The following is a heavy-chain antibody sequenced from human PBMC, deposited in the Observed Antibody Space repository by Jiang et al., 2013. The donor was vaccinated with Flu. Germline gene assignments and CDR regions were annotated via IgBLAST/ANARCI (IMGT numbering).Heavy chain of an antibody. D-gene: IGHD5-24*01. CDR1: GFTFSSYG. V-gene: IGHV3-30*18. CDR2: YHTMESI. J-gene: IGHJ2*01. CDR3: AKEGGRDGQNLIFWSLDL. Sequence: RLSCAASGFTFSSYGMHWSARLQARGWSGWQLYHTMESINTMQTPXRADSPISRDNSKNTLYLQMNSLTADDTAVYYCAKEGGRDGQNLIFWSLDLWGRGTLVTVSS.